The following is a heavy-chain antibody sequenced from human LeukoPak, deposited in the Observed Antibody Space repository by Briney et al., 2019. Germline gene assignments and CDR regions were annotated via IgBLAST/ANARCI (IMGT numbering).Heavy chain of an antibody. D-gene: IGHD5-18*01. CDR1: GFTFSSYA. CDR2: ISGSGGST. V-gene: IGHV3-23*01. CDR3: AKITGYSYGYFDY. Sequence: GGSLRLSCAASGFTFSSYAMSWVRQAPGKGLEWVSAISGSGGSTYCADSVKGRFTISRDNSKNTLYLQMNSLRAEDTAVYYCAKITGYSYGYFDYWGQGTLVTVSS. J-gene: IGHJ4*02.